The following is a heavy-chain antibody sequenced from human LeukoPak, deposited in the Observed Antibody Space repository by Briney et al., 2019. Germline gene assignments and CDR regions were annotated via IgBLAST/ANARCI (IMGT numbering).Heavy chain of an antibody. Sequence: SETLSLTCTVSGGSISSSSYYWGWIRQPPGTGLEWIGSIYYSGSTYYNPSLKSRVTISVDTSKNQFSLKLSSVTAADTAVYYCARLGAASNWFDPWGQGTLVTVSS. V-gene: IGHV4-39*01. CDR2: IYYSGST. D-gene: IGHD2-15*01. J-gene: IGHJ5*02. CDR1: GGSISSSSYY. CDR3: ARLGAASNWFDP.